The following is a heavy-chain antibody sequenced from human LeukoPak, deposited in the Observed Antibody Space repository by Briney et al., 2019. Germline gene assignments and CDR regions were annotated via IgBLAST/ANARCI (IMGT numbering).Heavy chain of an antibody. CDR3: ARLSGYSSGHYYSDY. J-gene: IGHJ4*02. CDR2: IYYRGST. V-gene: IGHV4-59*01. D-gene: IGHD3-22*01. Sequence: SETLSLTCTVSGGSISSDYWSWIRQPPGKGLEWIGYIYYRGSTNYNPSLKSRVTISVDTSKNQFSLKLSSVTAADTAVYYCARLSGYSSGHYYSDYWGQGALVTVSS. CDR1: GGSISSDY.